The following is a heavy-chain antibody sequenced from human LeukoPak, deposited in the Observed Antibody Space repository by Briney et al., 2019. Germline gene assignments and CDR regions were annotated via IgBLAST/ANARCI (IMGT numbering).Heavy chain of an antibody. CDR3: ARCIAATSADY. CDR2: IYNSGGT. CDR1: GGSNSNYY. Sequence: SETLSLTCTVSGGSNSNYYWGWIRQPPGKGLEWIGSIYNSGGTHYNPSLKSRVTISVDTSKNQFSLKLNSVTAADTAAYYCARCIAATSADYWGPGTLVTVSS. D-gene: IGHD5-12*01. V-gene: IGHV4-39*01. J-gene: IGHJ4*02.